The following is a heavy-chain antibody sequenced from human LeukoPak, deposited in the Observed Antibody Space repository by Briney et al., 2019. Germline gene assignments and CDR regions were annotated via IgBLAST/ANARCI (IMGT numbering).Heavy chain of an antibody. J-gene: IGHJ5*02. V-gene: IGHV4-61*02. CDR2: IYTSGST. CDR1: GGSISSGGYY. CDR3: AREPHYYGSGSYYQGFDP. D-gene: IGHD3-10*01. Sequence: YPSETLSLTCTVSGGSISSGGYYWSWIRQHPGKGLEWIGRIYTSGSTNYNPSLKSRVTMSVDTSKNQFSLKLSSVTAADTAVYYCAREPHYYGSGSYYQGFDPWGQGTLVTVSS.